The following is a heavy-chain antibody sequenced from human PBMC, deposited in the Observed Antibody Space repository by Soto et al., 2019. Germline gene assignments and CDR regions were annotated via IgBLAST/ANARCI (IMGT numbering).Heavy chain of an antibody. J-gene: IGHJ6*02. CDR2: INAGNGNT. Sequence: ASVKVSCKASGYTLTGYGISWVRQAPGQRLEWMGWINAGNGNTKYSQKFQGRVTITRDTSASTAYMELSSLRSEDTAVYYCARDEKDYDFWSGSHMDVWGQGTTVTVSS. V-gene: IGHV1-3*01. CDR1: GYTLTGYG. CDR3: ARDEKDYDFWSGSHMDV. D-gene: IGHD3-3*01.